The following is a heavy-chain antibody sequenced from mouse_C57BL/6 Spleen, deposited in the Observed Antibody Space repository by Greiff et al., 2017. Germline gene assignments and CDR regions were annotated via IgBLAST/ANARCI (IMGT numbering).Heavy chain of an antibody. V-gene: IGHV1-39*01. CDR1: GYSFTDYN. CDR2: INPNYGTT. D-gene: IGHD1-1*01. J-gene: IGHJ1*03. CDR3: ARSEGSSTVVAPFDV. Sequence: EVQLQQSGPELVKPGASVKISCKASGYSFTDYNMNWVKQSTGKSLEWIGVINPNYGTTSYNQKFKGKATLTVDQSSSTAYMQLNSLTSEDSAVYYCARSEGSSTVVAPFDVWGTGTTVTVSS.